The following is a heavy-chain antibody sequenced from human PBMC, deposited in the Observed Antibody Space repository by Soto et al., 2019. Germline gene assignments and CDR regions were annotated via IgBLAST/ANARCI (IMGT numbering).Heavy chain of an antibody. Sequence: SETLSLTCTVSGGSISSYYWSWIRQPPGKGLEWIGYIYYSGSTNYNPSLKSRVTISVDTSKNQFSLKLSSVTAADTAVYYCARGDILTGYYFSFDYWGQGTLVTVSS. J-gene: IGHJ4*02. V-gene: IGHV4-59*01. CDR2: IYYSGST. CDR1: GGSISSYY. D-gene: IGHD3-9*01. CDR3: ARGDILTGYYFSFDY.